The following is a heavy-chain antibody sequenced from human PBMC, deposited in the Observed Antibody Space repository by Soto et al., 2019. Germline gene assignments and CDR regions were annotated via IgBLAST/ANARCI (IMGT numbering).Heavy chain of an antibody. CDR2: INPNSGGI. CDR3: ARGDIVSDYYYYYYMDV. Sequence: ASVKVSCKASGYTFTGYYMHWVRQAPGQGREWMGWINPNSGGINFAQKFQGWVNMTRDTSIRTAYMELSRLRSDDTAVYYCARGDIVSDYYYYYYMDVWGKGTTVTVSS. J-gene: IGHJ6*03. D-gene: IGHD5-12*01. CDR1: GYTFTGYY. V-gene: IGHV1-2*04.